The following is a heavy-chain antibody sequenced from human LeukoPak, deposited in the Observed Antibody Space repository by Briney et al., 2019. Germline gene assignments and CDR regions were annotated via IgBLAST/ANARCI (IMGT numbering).Heavy chain of an antibody. CDR1: GGSISSSSYY. J-gene: IGHJ4*02. D-gene: IGHD1-14*01. CDR2: IYTSGST. CDR3: ARDRDDNLFDY. Sequence: PSETPSLTCTVSGGSISSSSYYCSWIRQPAGKGLEWIGRIYTSGSTNYNPSLKSRVTISVNTSKNQFSLKLSSVTAADTAVYYCARDRDDNLFDYWGQGTLVTVSS. V-gene: IGHV4-61*02.